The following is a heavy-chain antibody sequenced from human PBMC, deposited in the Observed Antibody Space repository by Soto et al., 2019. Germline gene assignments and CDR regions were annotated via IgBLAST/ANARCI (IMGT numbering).Heavy chain of an antibody. CDR3: AHRSAVYYYYGMDV. CDR1: GFSLTTGKMG. V-gene: IGHV2-26*01. Sequence: SGPTLVNPTETLTLTCTVSGFSLTTGKMGVSWIRQPPGKALEWLAHIFSDNERSYSTSLQGRLTISKDTSGSQVVLSMTNVDPVDTATYYCAHRSAVYYYYGMDVWGQGTTVTVSS. D-gene: IGHD6-19*01. J-gene: IGHJ6*02. CDR2: IFSDNER.